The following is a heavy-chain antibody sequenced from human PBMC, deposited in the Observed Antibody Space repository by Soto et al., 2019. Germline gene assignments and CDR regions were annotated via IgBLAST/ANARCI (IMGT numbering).Heavy chain of an antibody. CDR1: GYTFSSYH. CDR3: ARDGPPTDY. J-gene: IGHJ4*02. CDR2: ISAYNGNT. Sequence: QVQLVQSGAEVKKPGASVKVSCKASGYTFSSYHISWVRQAPGQGLEWMGWISAYNGNTNYAQKLQGRVTMTTDTSTRRAYMELSSLRSDDTAVYSGARDGPPTDYWGQGTLVTVSS. V-gene: IGHV1-18*01.